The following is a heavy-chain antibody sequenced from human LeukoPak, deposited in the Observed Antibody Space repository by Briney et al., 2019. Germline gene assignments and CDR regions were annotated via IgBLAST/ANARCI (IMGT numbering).Heavy chain of an antibody. CDR2: ISSSGNTI. CDR3: ARDQYYYDSSAPPLY. V-gene: IGHV3-11*01. Sequence: GGSLRLSCAASGFTFSSFWMTWIRQAPGKGLGWVSYISSSGNTIYYADSVKGRFTISRDNAKNSLYLQMNSLRAEDTAVYYCARDQYYYDSSAPPLYWGQGTLVTVSS. CDR1: GFTFSSFW. D-gene: IGHD3-22*01. J-gene: IGHJ4*02.